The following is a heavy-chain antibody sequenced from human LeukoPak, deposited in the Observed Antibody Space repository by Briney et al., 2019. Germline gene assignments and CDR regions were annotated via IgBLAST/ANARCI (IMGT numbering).Heavy chain of an antibody. D-gene: IGHD3-22*01. CDR1: GFTFSNYA. Sequence: PGGSLRLSCAASGFTFSNYAMTWVRQAPGKGLEWVSGLDSGGGSTYYADSVKGRFTISRDNSKNTLYMQMDYLRAEDTAVYYCAKGGGTYYYDSTGYYDYFDYWGQGTLVTVSS. V-gene: IGHV3-23*01. J-gene: IGHJ4*02. CDR2: LDSGGGST. CDR3: AKGGGTYYYDSTGYYDYFDY.